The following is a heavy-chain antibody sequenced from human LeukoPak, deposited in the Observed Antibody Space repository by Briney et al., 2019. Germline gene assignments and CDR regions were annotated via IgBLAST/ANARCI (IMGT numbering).Heavy chain of an antibody. Sequence: SETLSLTCTVSGGSISSSSYYWGWIRQPPGKGLEWIGSIYYSGSTYYNPSLKSRVTISVDTSKNQFSLKLSSVTAADTAVYYCAREVGYSYGPFDYWGQGTLVTVSS. D-gene: IGHD5-18*01. CDR2: IYYSGST. V-gene: IGHV4-39*02. CDR3: AREVGYSYGPFDY. CDR1: GGSISSSSYY. J-gene: IGHJ4*02.